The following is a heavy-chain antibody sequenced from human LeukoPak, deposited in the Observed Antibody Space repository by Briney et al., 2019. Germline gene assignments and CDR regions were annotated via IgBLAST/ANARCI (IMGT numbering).Heavy chain of an antibody. CDR1: GYTLRSYG. J-gene: IGHJ6*03. Sequence: ASVKVSCKASGYTLRSYGITWVRQAPGQGLEWMGWISAYNGNTKYPQKLQGRVTMTTDTSTSTAYMELRSLRSDDTAVYYCARGPIIDIVIVPAADDYYYMYVWDKGTTVTVSS. D-gene: IGHD2-2*01. V-gene: IGHV1-18*01. CDR2: ISAYNGNT. CDR3: ARGPIIDIVIVPAADDYYYMYV.